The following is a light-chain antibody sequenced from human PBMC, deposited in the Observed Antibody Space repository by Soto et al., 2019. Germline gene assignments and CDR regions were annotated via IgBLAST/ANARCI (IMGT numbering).Light chain of an antibody. Sequence: EIVLTQSPATLSLSPGERATLSCRASQSVSSYLAWYQQKPGQAPRLLIYDASNRATGIPARFSGSGSGTDFTLTISRLEPEDFAVDYCQQRSNWWTFGQGTKVEIK. V-gene: IGKV3-11*01. CDR3: QQRSNWWT. CDR1: QSVSSY. CDR2: DAS. J-gene: IGKJ1*01.